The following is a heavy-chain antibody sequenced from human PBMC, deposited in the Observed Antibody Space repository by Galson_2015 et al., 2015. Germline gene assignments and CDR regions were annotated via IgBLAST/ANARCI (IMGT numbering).Heavy chain of an antibody. CDR1: GGSINSSNW. CDR3: ARERFNWNDGGDY. Sequence: ETLSLTCAVSGGSINSSNWWSWVRQPPGKGLEWIGEIYDTGITNYSPSLKSRVTISLDKSKNQFYLRLNSVTAADTAVYFCARERFNWNDGGDYWGQGTLVTVSS. D-gene: IGHD1-1*01. J-gene: IGHJ4*02. CDR2: IYDTGIT. V-gene: IGHV4-4*01.